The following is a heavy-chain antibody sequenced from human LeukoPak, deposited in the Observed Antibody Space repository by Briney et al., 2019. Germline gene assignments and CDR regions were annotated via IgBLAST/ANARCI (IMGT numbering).Heavy chain of an antibody. CDR3: ARVRCSGGGCFYNFDY. J-gene: IGHJ4*02. CDR1: GFTFSTYS. Sequence: PGGSLILSCAASGFTFSTYSMNWVRQAPGKGLEWVSSLSSSSTYVYYADSVKGRFTISRDNAKNSLYLQMNSLRAEDTAVYYCARVRCSGGGCFYNFDYWGQGSLVTVSS. V-gene: IGHV3-21*01. CDR2: LSSSSTYV. D-gene: IGHD2-15*01.